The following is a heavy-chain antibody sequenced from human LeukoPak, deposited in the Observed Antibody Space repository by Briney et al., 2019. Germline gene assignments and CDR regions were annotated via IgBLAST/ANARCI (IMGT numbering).Heavy chain of an antibody. CDR3: ARERLGFRVDV. D-gene: IGHD3-10*01. V-gene: IGHV4-4*07. CDR1: GDSISNYY. CDR2: INTSGNT. J-gene: IGHJ6*04. Sequence: SETLSLTCTVSGDSISNYYGTWIRQSAGKGLQWIGRINTSGNTNYNPYLKSRVTMSLDTSKNQFSLNLSSVTAADTAVYYCARERLGFRVDVWGKGTTVTVSS.